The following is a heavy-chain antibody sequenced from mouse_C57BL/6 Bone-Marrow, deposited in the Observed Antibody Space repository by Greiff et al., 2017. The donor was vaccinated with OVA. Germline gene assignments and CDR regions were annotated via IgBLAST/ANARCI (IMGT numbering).Heavy chain of an antibody. CDR2: INPNNGGT. J-gene: IGHJ2*01. CDR3: ALNWDVERDPFDY. CDR1: GYTFTDYY. V-gene: IGHV1-26*01. D-gene: IGHD4-1*02. Sequence: VQLQQSGPELVKPGASVKISCKASGYTFTDYYMNWVKQSHGKSLEWIGDINPNNGGTSYNQKFKGKATLTVDKSSSTAYMELRSLTSEDSAVYYCALNWDVERDPFDYWGQGTTLTVSS.